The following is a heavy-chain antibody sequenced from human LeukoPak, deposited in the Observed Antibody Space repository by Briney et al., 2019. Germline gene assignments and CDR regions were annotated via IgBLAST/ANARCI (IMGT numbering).Heavy chain of an antibody. CDR2: ISGSGGST. J-gene: IGHJ3*02. CDR3: AKDSSGYLHFDI. CDR1: GFTFSSYA. Sequence: GSLRLSCAASGFTFSSYAMSWVRQAPGKGLEWVSAISGSGGSTYYADSVKGRFTISRDNSKNTLYLQMNSLRAEDTAVYYCAKDSSGYLHFDIWGQGTMVTVSS. V-gene: IGHV3-23*01. D-gene: IGHD3-22*01.